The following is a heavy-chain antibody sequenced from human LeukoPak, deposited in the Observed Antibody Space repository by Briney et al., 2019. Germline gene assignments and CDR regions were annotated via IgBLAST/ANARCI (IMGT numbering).Heavy chain of an antibody. Sequence: GGSLRLSCAASGFTFSSYAMHWVRQAPGKGLEYVSAISSNGGSTYYANSVKGRFTISRDNSKNTLYLQMGSLRAEDMAVYYCAREYDSSGWYFDYWGRGTLVTVSS. D-gene: IGHD6-19*01. V-gene: IGHV3-64*01. J-gene: IGHJ4*02. CDR1: GFTFSSYA. CDR3: AREYDSSGWYFDY. CDR2: ISSNGGST.